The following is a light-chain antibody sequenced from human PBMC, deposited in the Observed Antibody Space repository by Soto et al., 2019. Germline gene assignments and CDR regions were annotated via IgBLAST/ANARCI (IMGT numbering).Light chain of an antibody. CDR1: EDIDTS. J-gene: IGKJ1*01. Sequence: DIQMTQSPSTLSVSLGDRITITCRASEDIDTSLAWFQQRPGKAPKVLIAGASGLMNGVPSTFSGSGSGTEFALTISSVQPDDFATYFCQHYADFWWPFGQGTKVDIX. V-gene: IGKV1-5*01. CDR2: GAS. CDR3: QHYADFWWP.